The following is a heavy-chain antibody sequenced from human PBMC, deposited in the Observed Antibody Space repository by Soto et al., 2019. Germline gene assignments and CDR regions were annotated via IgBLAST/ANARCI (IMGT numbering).Heavy chain of an antibody. CDR1: GYTFTSYA. V-gene: IGHV1-3*01. Sequence: HVQLVQSGAEVKKPGASVKVSCKASGYTFTSYAMHWVRQAPGQRLEWMGWINAGNGNTKYSQKFQGRVTITRDTSSSIVYMELSSMRTVDTAIYYCARDLGGWFDYWGQGTLVTVSS. CDR3: ARDLGGWFDY. CDR2: INAGNGNT. J-gene: IGHJ5*01.